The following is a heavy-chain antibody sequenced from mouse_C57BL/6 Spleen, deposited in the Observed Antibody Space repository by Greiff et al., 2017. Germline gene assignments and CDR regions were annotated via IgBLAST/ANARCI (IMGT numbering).Heavy chain of an antibody. D-gene: IGHD2-3*01. Sequence: VQLQQSGPELVKPGASVKISCKASGYAFSSSWMNWVKQRPGKGLEWIGRIYPGDGDTNYNGKFKGKATLTVDTSPSTAYMQLSSLTSEDSAVYFWARYEGAMGYWGQETSVTVSS. J-gene: IGHJ4*01. V-gene: IGHV1-82*01. CDR1: GYAFSSSW. CDR3: ARYEGAMGY. CDR2: IYPGDGDT.